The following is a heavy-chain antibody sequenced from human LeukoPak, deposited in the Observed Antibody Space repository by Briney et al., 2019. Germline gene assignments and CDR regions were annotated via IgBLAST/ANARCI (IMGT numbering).Heavy chain of an antibody. CDR3: AREMDDYGGDY. CDR1: GGTFSSYA. Sequence: ASVKVSCKASGGTFSSYAISWVRQAPGQGLEWMGRIIPILGIANYAQKFQGRVTITADKSTSTAYMELSSLRSEDTAVYYCAREMDDYGGDYWGQGTLVTVSS. CDR2: IIPILGIA. D-gene: IGHD4-17*01. J-gene: IGHJ4*02. V-gene: IGHV1-69*04.